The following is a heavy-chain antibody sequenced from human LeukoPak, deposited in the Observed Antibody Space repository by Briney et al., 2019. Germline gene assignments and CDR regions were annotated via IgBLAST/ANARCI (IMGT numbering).Heavy chain of an antibody. CDR2: IYYSGST. CDR1: GGSVSSGSYY. V-gene: IGHV4-61*01. Sequence: SETLSLTCTVSGGSVSSGSYYWSWIRQPPGKGLEWIGYIYYSGSTNYNPSLKSRVTISVDTSKNQFSLKLSSVTAADTAVYYCARLDRHYYYYGMDVWGQGTTVTVSS. J-gene: IGHJ6*02. CDR3: ARLDRHYYYYGMDV.